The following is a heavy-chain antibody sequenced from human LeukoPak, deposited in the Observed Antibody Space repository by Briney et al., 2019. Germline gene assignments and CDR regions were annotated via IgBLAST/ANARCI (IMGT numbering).Heavy chain of an antibody. D-gene: IGHD3-10*02. J-gene: IGHJ6*03. V-gene: IGHV1-2*02. CDR3: ARVFNPLYYYYMDV. Sequence: GASVKVSCKASGYTFTGYYMHWVRQAPGQGLEWMGWINPNSGGTNYAQKFQGRVTMTRDTSISTAYMELSRLRSDDTAVYYCARVFNPLYYYYMDVWGKGTTVTVSS. CDR2: INPNSGGT. CDR1: GYTFTGYY.